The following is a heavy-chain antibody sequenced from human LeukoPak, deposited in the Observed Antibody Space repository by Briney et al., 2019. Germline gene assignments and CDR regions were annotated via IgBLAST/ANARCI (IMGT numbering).Heavy chain of an antibody. CDR1: NDSISSGGYS. J-gene: IGHJ4*02. V-gene: IGHV4-39*02. CDR3: ARSLDYYDSSGQNY. D-gene: IGHD3-22*01. CDR2: INHSGST. Sequence: PSETLSLTCAVSNDSISSGGYSWSWIRQPPGKGLEWIGKINHSGSTNYNPSLKSRVTISVDTSKNNFSLTLNSVTAADTAVYYCARSLDYYDSSGQNYWGQGILVTVSS.